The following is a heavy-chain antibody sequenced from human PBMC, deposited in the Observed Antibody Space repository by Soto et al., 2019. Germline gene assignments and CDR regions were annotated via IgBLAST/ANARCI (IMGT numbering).Heavy chain of an antibody. D-gene: IGHD6-19*01. CDR1: GYTLTELS. CDR3: ASAAVTGTAGLDF. CDR2: INPNSGGT. Sequence: GASVKVSCKVSGYTLTELSMHWVRQAPGQGLEWMGWINPNSGGTKSAEKFQGRVTMTRDTSISTAYMELSRLTSDDTAVYYCASAAVTGTAGLDFWGQGTQVTVSS. J-gene: IGHJ4*02. V-gene: IGHV1-2*02.